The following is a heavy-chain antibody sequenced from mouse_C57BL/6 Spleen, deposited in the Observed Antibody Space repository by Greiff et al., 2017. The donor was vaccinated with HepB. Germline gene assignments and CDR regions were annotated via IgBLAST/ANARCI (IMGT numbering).Heavy chain of an antibody. CDR2: INPNNGGT. V-gene: IGHV1-18*01. Sequence: VQLQQSGPELVKPGASVKIPCKASGYTFTDYNMDWVKQSHGKSLEWIGDINPNNGGTIYNQKFKGKATLTVAKSSSTAYMELRSLTSEDTAVYYCARGGTVEGFAYWGQGTLVTVSA. J-gene: IGHJ3*01. D-gene: IGHD1-1*01. CDR1: GYTFTDYN. CDR3: ARGGTVEGFAY.